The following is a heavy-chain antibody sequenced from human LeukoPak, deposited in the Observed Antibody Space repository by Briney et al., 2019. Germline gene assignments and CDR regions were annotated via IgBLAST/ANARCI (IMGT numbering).Heavy chain of an antibody. CDR3: AAGGGWDPSFGVVTHIDA. V-gene: IGHV3-74*01. CDR2: IDNDGHGI. J-gene: IGHJ6*03. Sequence: PGGSLRLSCAASGFTFSGYWMHWDRQGPEKGLELVSRIDNDGHGIIYADSVKGRFTTSRDNAKNTLYLQMNSLRVEDTAVYYCAAGGGWDPSFGVVTHIDAWGKGTTVAVS. CDR1: GFTFSGYW. D-gene: IGHD3-3*01.